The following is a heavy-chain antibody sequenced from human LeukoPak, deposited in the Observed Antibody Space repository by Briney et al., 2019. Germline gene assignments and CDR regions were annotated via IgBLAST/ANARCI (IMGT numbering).Heavy chain of an antibody. Sequence: PSETLSLTCTVSGGSISSYYWSWIRQPPGKGLEWIGYIYYSGSTNYNPSLKSRVTISVDTSKNQFSLKLSSVTAADTAVYYCARDPGGDYYFDYWGQGTLVTVSS. V-gene: IGHV4-59*01. CDR1: GGSISSYY. D-gene: IGHD3-16*01. CDR3: ARDPGGDYYFDY. CDR2: IYYSGST. J-gene: IGHJ4*02.